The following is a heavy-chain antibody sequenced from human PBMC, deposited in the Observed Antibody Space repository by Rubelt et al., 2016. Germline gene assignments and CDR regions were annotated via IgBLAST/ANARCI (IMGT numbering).Heavy chain of an antibody. CDR2: IYYSGGT. CDR3: AGCKNRWEPIDY. J-gene: IGHJ4*02. D-gene: IGHD1-26*01. CDR1: GGSISSYY. V-gene: IGHV4-59*01. Sequence: QVQLQESGPGLVKPSETLSLTCTVSGGSISSYYWSWIRQPPGKGLEWIGYIYYSGGTNYNPSLKSRVTISVDTAKNQFSLELSSVTAADTAVYYCAGCKNRWEPIDYWGQGTLVTVSS.